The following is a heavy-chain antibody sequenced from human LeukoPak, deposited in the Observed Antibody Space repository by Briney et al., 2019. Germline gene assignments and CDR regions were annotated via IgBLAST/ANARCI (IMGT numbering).Heavy chain of an antibody. CDR1: GGSISSYY. CDR2: IYYSGST. D-gene: IGHD6-6*01. Sequence: PSETLSLTCTVSGGSISSYYWSWIRQPPGKGLEWIGYIYYSGSTNYNPSLKSRVTISVDTSKNQFSLKLRSVTAADTAIYYCARDFSSSSTVYYYYYMDVWGKGTTVTVSS. CDR3: ARDFSSSSTVYYYYYMDV. V-gene: IGHV4-59*12. J-gene: IGHJ6*03.